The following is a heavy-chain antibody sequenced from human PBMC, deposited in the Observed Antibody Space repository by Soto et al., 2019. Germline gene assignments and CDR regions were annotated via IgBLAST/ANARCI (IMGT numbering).Heavy chain of an antibody. Sequence: ASVKVSCKASGYTFTSYYMHWVRQAPGQGLEWMGIINPSGGSTSYAQKFQGRVTMTRDTSTSTVYMELSSLRSEDTAVYYCANADVPATRDYYYGMDVWGQGTTVTVSS. CDR3: ANADVPATRDYYYGMDV. J-gene: IGHJ6*02. D-gene: IGHD5-12*01. CDR1: GYTFTSYY. CDR2: INPSGGST. V-gene: IGHV1-46*01.